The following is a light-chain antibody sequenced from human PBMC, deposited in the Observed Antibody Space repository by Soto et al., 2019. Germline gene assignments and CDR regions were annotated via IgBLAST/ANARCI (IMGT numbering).Light chain of an antibody. Sequence: QSVLTQPPSASATPGQRVTISCSGSSSNIGSNTVNWYQQLPGTAPKLLIYSNNQRPSGFPDRFSGSKSGTSASLAISGLQSEDEADYYCAAWDDSLNGHVVFGGGTKLTVL. CDR2: SNN. CDR3: AAWDDSLNGHVV. V-gene: IGLV1-44*01. J-gene: IGLJ2*01. CDR1: SSNIGSNT.